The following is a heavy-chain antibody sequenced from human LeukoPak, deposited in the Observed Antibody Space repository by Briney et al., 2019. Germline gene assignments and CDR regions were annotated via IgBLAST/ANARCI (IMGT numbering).Heavy chain of an antibody. CDR3: ARDLPGLDLIMDNNWFDP. V-gene: IGHV3-66*01. CDR1: GFTVSTNY. CDR2: IYSGGST. Sequence: GGSLRLSCAASGFTVSTNYLSWVRQAPGKGLEWVSVIYSGGSTFYADSVKGRFTISRDNSKNTLYLQMNSLRAEDTAVYYCARDLPGLDLIMDNNWFDPWGQGTLVTVSS. J-gene: IGHJ5*02. D-gene: IGHD2-2*03.